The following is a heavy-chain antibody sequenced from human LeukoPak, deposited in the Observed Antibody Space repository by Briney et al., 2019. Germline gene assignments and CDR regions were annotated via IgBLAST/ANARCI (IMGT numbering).Heavy chain of an antibody. J-gene: IGHJ5*02. V-gene: IGHV4-38-2*02. CDR1: GYSISSGYY. D-gene: IGHD4-11*01. CDR3: ARDPMTAVSGPVDWFDP. CDR2: IYHSGST. Sequence: SETLSLTCTVSGYSISSGYYWGWLRQPPGKGLEWIGSIYHSGSTYYNPSLKSRVTISVDTSKNQFSLKLSSVTAADTAVYYCARDPMTAVSGPVDWFDPWGQGTLVTVSS.